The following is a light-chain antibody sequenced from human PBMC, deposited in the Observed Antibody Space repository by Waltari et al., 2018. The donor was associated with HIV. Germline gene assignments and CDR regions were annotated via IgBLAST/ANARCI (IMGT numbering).Light chain of an antibody. J-gene: IGKJ1*01. CDR2: DAS. CDR1: QSVSSNL. CDR3: QQYGGSPET. Sequence: EIVLTQSPGTLSLYPGEGVTLSCRSSQSVSSNLLAWYQQKPGQAPRLLIYDASRRSTDIPARVKGSGSGTNFTLTIDRLEPEDFAVYYCQQYGGSPETFGQGTKVEIK. V-gene: IGKV3-20*01.